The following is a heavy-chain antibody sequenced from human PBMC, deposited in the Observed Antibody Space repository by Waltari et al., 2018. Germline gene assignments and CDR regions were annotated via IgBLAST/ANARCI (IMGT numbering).Heavy chain of an antibody. V-gene: IGHV3-33*01. CDR2: IWYDGSIK. CDR3: ARCGGVDIVAVYYYCMDV. J-gene: IGHJ6*02. CDR1: GFTFSSYG. Sequence: QVQLVESGGGVVQPGRSLRLSCAASGFTFSSYGMHWVRQAPGKGLECVAGIWYDGSIKYSADSVKGRFTISRDNSKNTLYLQMNSLRAEDTAVYYCARCGGVDIVAVYYYCMDVWGQGTTVTVSS. D-gene: IGHD5-12*01.